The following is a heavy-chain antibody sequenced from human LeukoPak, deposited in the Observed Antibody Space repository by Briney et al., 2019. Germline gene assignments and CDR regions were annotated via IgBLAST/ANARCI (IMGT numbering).Heavy chain of an antibody. V-gene: IGHV3-74*01. CDR1: GFTFSSYW. Sequence: GGSLRLSCAASGFTFSSYWMHWVRQAPGKGLVWVSHIINDGSRTSYADSEKGRFTISRDNSKNTLYLQMNSLRAEDTAVYYCAKRLAYYFHYWGQGTLVAVSS. D-gene: IGHD2-21*01. CDR3: AKRLAYYFHY. CDR2: IINDGSRT. J-gene: IGHJ4*02.